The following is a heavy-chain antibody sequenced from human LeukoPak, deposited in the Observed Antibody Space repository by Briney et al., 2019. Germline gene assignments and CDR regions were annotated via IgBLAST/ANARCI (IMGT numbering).Heavy chain of an antibody. CDR1: DDSIRSYD. CDR3: ARVAGRGKWIGELLHNHQWFDP. J-gene: IGHJ5*02. V-gene: IGHV4-4*07. CDR2: IYTSRSA. D-gene: IGHD1-14*01. Sequence: SETLSLTCSVSDDSIRSYDWSWLGQRAGKGLEWSGRIYTSRSANYNPSLKSRVTMSLDTSKNQFSLKLSSVTAADTAVYYCARVAGRGKWIGELLHNHQWFDPWGQGILVTVSS.